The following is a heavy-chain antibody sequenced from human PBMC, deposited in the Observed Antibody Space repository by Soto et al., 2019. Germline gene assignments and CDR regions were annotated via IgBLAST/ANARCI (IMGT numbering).Heavy chain of an antibody. CDR2: INSDGSST. J-gene: IGHJ6*02. Sequence: GGSLRLSCAASGFTFSSYWMHWVRQAPGKGLVWVSRINSDGSSTSYADSVKGRFTISRDNARNTLYLQMNSLRAEDTAVYYCARRVREDYYGMDVWGQGTTVTVSS. V-gene: IGHV3-74*01. CDR1: GFTFSSYW. CDR3: ARRVREDYYGMDV.